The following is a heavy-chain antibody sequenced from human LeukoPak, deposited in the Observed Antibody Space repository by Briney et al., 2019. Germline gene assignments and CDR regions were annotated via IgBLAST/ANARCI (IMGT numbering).Heavy chain of an antibody. J-gene: IGHJ4*02. D-gene: IGHD3-22*01. CDR1: GYTFTSYY. CDR3: ARGRRYYYDSSGCPRFDY. Sequence: ASVKVSCKASGYTFTSYYMHWVRQAPGQGLEWMGWINPNSGGTNYAQKFQGRVTMTRDTSTSTAYMELRRLRSDDTAVYYCARGRRYYYDSSGCPRFDYWGQGTLVTVSS. CDR2: INPNSGGT. V-gene: IGHV1-2*02.